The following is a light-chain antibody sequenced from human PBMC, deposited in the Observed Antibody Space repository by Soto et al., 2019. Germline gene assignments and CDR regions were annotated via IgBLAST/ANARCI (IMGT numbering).Light chain of an antibody. CDR2: WAS. Sequence: DIVLTQSPLSLSVTPGEPASISCRSSQSLLHSRGDNYLDWYQQRPGQPPKLLFYWASTRESGVPDRFSGSGSGTHFTLTITSLQAEDVAVYYCQQYYSSPPKFGQGTKVDIK. V-gene: IGKV4-1*01. CDR3: QQYYSSPPK. CDR1: QSLLHSRGDNY. J-gene: IGKJ1*01.